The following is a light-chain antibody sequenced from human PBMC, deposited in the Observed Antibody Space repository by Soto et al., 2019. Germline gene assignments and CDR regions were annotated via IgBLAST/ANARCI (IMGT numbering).Light chain of an antibody. CDR2: KAS. CDR3: QHYRPPSAT. J-gene: IGKJ1*01. Sequence: DIQMTQSPSTLSASVGDRVTITCRASQRISDWLAWYQQKPGKAPQILIWKASTLESGVPSRFSGSGSGTDFTLTISSLQPDDFATYYGQHYRPPSATFGQGTNVEI. V-gene: IGKV1-5*03. CDR1: QRISDW.